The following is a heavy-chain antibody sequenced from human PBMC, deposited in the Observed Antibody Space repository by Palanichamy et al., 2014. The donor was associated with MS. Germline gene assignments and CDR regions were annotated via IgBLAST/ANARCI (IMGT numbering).Heavy chain of an antibody. CDR2: IYWDDDK. CDR1: GFSLNTRGVG. V-gene: IGHV2-5*02. CDR3: AHGYSNNWRYSSGWDVGYFDY. J-gene: IGHJ4*02. Sequence: QITLRESGPTLVKPTQTLTLTCTFSGFSLNTRGVGVGWIRQPPGKALEWLALIYWDDDKRYSPSLKSRLTITKDTSKNQVVLTMTNMDPVDTGTYYCAHGYSNNWRYSSGWDVGYFDYWGQGTLVTVSS. D-gene: IGHD6-19*01.